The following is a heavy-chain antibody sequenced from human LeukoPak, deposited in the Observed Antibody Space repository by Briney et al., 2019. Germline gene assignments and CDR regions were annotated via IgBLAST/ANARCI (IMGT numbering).Heavy chain of an antibody. Sequence: SETLSLTCVVYGGSFSGYHWSWIRQPPGKGLEWIGEINHSGSTYYNPSLKSRVTISVDTSKNQFSLKLSSVTAADTAVYYCARHGGPVAGTGLLGFDYWGQGTLVTVSS. J-gene: IGHJ4*02. CDR2: INHSGST. CDR1: GGSFSGYH. V-gene: IGHV4-34*01. D-gene: IGHD6-19*01. CDR3: ARHGGPVAGTGLLGFDY.